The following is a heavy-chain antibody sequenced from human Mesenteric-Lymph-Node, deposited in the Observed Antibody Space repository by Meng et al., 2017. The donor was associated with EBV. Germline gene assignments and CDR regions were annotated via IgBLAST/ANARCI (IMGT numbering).Heavy chain of an antibody. CDR1: GDSISGGGYY. J-gene: IGHJ1*01. Sequence: VPLPESAPGLVKPSQTLSLTCGVSGDSISGGGYYWSWIRQPPGKGLEWIGYISYSGNTYYNTSLKSRLTISLDTSKNQFSLKLKSVTAADTAVYYCARALYSGYDYFDWGQGTLVTVSS. V-gene: IGHV4-30-4*01. CDR2: ISYSGNT. CDR3: ARALYSGYDYFD. D-gene: IGHD5-12*01.